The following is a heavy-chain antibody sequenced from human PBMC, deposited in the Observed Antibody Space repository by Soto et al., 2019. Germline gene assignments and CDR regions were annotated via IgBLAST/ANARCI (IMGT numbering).Heavy chain of an antibody. CDR2: IYPGDSDT. J-gene: IGHJ6*02. V-gene: IGHV5-51*01. CDR1: GYTFTDYW. D-gene: IGHD4-4*01. Sequence: GESLKISCKGSGYTFTDYWIGWVRQLPGKGLEWMGIIYPGDSDTRYSPSFQGHVTITVDKSTSTAYLQWNTLKASDTAMYYCARNISNFRYYYYAMAVWGQGTKVTVSS. CDR3: ARNISNFRYYYYAMAV.